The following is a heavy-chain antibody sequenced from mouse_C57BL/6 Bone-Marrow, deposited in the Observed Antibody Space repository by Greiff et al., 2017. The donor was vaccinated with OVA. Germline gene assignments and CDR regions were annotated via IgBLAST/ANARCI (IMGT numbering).Heavy chain of an antibody. CDR2: IYPRSGNT. D-gene: IGHD2-4*01. V-gene: IGHV1-81*01. J-gene: IGHJ1*03. Sequence: QVQLQQSGAELARPGASVKLSCKASGYTFTSYGISWVKQRPGQGLEWIGEIYPRSGNTYYNEKFKGKATLTADKSSSTAYMELRSLTSEDSAVYVCASYDYDWYFDVWGTGTTVTVSS. CDR1: GYTFTSYG. CDR3: ASYDYDWYFDV.